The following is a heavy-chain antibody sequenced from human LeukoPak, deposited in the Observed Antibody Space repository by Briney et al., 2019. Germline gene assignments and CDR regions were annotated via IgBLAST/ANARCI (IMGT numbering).Heavy chain of an antibody. CDR2: INPNSGGT. D-gene: IGHD3-22*01. CDR3: ARDLITDDYYDSSGYLY. J-gene: IGHJ4*02. CDR1: GYTFTGYY. V-gene: IGHV1-2*02. Sequence: GASVKVSCKASGYTFTGYYMHWVRQAPGQGLEWMGWINPNSGGTNYAQKFQGRVTMTRDTSIGTAYMELSRLRSDDTAVYYCARDLITDDYYDSSGYLYWGQGTLVTVSS.